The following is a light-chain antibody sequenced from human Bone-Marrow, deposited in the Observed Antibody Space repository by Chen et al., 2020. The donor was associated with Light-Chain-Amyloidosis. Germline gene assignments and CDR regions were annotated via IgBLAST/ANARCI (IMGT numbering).Light chain of an antibody. CDR3: QVWDRSSDRPV. CDR1: NIGSTS. CDR2: DDS. V-gene: IGLV3-21*02. Sequence: SYVLTQPSSVSVAPGQTATIACGGNNIGSTSVHWYQQTPGQAPLLVVYDDSDRPSGIPERLSGSSSGNTATLTSSRVEAGDEDDYYCQVWDRSSDRPVFGGGTELTVL. J-gene: IGLJ3*02.